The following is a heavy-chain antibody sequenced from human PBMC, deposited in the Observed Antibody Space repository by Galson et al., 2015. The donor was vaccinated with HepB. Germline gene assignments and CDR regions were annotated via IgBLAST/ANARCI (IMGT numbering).Heavy chain of an antibody. V-gene: IGHV3-49*03. CDR2: IRSKAYGGTT. D-gene: IGHD3-10*01. CDR1: GFTFDVYA. CDR3: NKGSGELYYYGLDV. J-gene: IGHJ6*02. Sequence: SLRLSCAASGFTFDVYAMNWFRQAPGKGPEWVGFIRSKAYGGTTEYAASVKGRFIISRDDSKSIAYLQMNGLKTEDTAIYYCNKGSGELYYYGLDVWGQGTTVTVSS.